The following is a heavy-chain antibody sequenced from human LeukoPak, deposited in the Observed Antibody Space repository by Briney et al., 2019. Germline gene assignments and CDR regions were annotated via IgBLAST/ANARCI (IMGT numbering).Heavy chain of an antibody. CDR2: IYSGGST. CDR1: GFIVSSNY. J-gene: IGHJ4*02. Sequence: GGSLRLSCAASGFIVSSNYMSWVRQAPGKGLEWVSVIYSGGSTYYADSVKGRFTIARDNSKNTLYLQMNSLRAEDTAVYYCARVGYYYGSGYFDYWGQGTLVTVSS. V-gene: IGHV3-53*01. CDR3: ARVGYYYGSGYFDY. D-gene: IGHD3-10*01.